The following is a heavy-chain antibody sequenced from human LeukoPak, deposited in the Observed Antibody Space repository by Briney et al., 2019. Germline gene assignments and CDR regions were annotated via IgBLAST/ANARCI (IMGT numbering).Heavy chain of an antibody. D-gene: IGHD3-3*01. Sequence: VSVKVSCKASGYTFTGYYMHWVRQAPGQGLEWMGWINPNSGGTNYAQKFQGRVTMTRDTSISTAYMELSRLRSDDTAVYYCARVGRRITIFGVSKGAFDPWGQGTLVTVSS. CDR2: INPNSGGT. CDR1: GYTFTGYY. J-gene: IGHJ5*02. CDR3: ARVGRRITIFGVSKGAFDP. V-gene: IGHV1-2*02.